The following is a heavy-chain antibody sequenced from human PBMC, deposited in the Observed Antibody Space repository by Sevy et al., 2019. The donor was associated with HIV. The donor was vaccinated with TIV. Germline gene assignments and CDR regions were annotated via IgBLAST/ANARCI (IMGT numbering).Heavy chain of an antibody. Sequence: GGSLRLSCIASGFIYGDYAMNWVRQAPGKGLEWVGFIRRKAFGGTTQYAASVKCRFTISREDSKSIAYLQMNSLKTEDTAVYYCTRGGSMTILSPWDYWGQGTLVTVSS. V-gene: IGHV3-49*04. D-gene: IGHD3-3*01. CDR1: GFIYGDYA. J-gene: IGHJ4*02. CDR3: TRGGSMTILSPWDY. CDR2: IRRKAFGGTT.